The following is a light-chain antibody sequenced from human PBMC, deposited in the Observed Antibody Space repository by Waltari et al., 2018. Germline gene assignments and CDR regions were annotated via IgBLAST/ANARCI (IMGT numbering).Light chain of an antibody. CDR2: DAS. Sequence: DIQMTQSPSSLSASVGDRVTITCQASQDISNYLNWYQQKPGKAPKLLIYDASNLETGVPSRFSGSGSGTDFTFTISSLQPEDIATCYCQQYDNLPRATFGPGTKVDIK. V-gene: IGKV1-33*01. CDR3: QQYDNLPRAT. CDR1: QDISNY. J-gene: IGKJ3*01.